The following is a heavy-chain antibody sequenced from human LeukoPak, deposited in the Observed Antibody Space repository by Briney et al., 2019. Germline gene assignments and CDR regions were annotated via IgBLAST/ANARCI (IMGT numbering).Heavy chain of an antibody. J-gene: IGHJ3*02. V-gene: IGHV3-23*01. D-gene: IGHD3-22*01. CDR1: RFTFSSYA. CDR3: ARNTSGFKLGDAFDI. CDR2: ISGSAYST. Sequence: PGGSLRLSCAASRFTFSSYAMTWVRQAPGKGLEWISAISGSAYSTSYADSVKGRFTISRDNSKNTLYLQMNSLRAEDTAIYYCARNTSGFKLGDAFDIWGQGTMVTVSS.